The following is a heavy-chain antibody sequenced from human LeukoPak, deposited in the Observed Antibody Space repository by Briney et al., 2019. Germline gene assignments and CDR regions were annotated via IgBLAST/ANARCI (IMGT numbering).Heavy chain of an antibody. CDR1: GGTFSSYA. CDR2: IIPIYGTA. Sequence: SVKVSCKASGGTFSSYAISWVRQAPGQGLEWMGGIIPIYGTANYAQKFQGRVTITADKSTSTAYMELSSLRSEDTAVYYCARDYRSYDVLTGYYPSGMDVWGKGTTVTVSS. V-gene: IGHV1-69*06. CDR3: ARDYRSYDVLTGYYPSGMDV. J-gene: IGHJ6*04. D-gene: IGHD3-9*01.